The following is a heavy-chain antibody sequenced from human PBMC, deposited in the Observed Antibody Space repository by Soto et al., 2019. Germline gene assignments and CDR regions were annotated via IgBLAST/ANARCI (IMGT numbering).Heavy chain of an antibody. Sequence: EVQLVESGGGLVQPGGSLRLSCAAAGFTFSSYWMSLVRQAPGKGLEWVANIKQDGSEKYYVDSVKGRFTISRDNAKNSLYLQMNSLRAEDTAVYYCARDVGRYYDFWSGYYRSWGQGTLVTVSS. D-gene: IGHD3-3*01. V-gene: IGHV3-7*01. CDR2: IKQDGSEK. J-gene: IGHJ4*02. CDR1: GFTFSSYW. CDR3: ARDVGRYYDFWSGYYRS.